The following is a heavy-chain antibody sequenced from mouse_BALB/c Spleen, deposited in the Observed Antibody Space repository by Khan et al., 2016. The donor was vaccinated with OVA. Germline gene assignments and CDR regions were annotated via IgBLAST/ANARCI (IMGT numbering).Heavy chain of an antibody. Sequence: EVQLQESGPGLVKPSQSLSLTCSVTGYSITSGYYWNWIRQFPGNKLEWMGYISYDGSNNYKPYLKNRISITRDTSKNQFFLKLNSVTTEDTATDYCARAGDYDAWFAYWGQGTLVTVSA. CDR2: ISYDGSN. V-gene: IGHV3-6*02. CDR3: ARAGDYDAWFAY. D-gene: IGHD2-4*01. CDR1: GYSITSGYY. J-gene: IGHJ3*01.